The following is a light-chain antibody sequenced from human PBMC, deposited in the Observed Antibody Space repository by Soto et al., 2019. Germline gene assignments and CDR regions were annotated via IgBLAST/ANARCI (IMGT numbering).Light chain of an antibody. CDR3: QQYNNWPPWP. J-gene: IGKJ1*01. Sequence: EIVMSQSPATLSVSPGERATLSCRASQSVRSSFLAWYQQKPGQAPSLLIYGASTRATGIPARFSGSGSGTEFTLTINSLQSEDFAVYYCQQYNNWPPWPFGQGSKVDIK. CDR2: GAS. V-gene: IGKV3-15*01. CDR1: QSVRSSF.